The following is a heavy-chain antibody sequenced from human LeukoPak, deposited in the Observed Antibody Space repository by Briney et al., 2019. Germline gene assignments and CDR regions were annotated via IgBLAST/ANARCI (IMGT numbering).Heavy chain of an antibody. CDR3: ARAMGVIAYYYYGMDV. Sequence: SVKVSCKASGYTFTGYYMHLVRQAPGQGLEWMGWINPNSGGTNYAQKFQGRVTMTRDTSISTAYMELSRLRSDDTAVYYCARAMGVIAYYYYGMDVWGQGTTVTVSS. J-gene: IGHJ6*02. CDR2: INPNSGGT. CDR1: GYTFTGYY. D-gene: IGHD3-16*02. V-gene: IGHV1-2*02.